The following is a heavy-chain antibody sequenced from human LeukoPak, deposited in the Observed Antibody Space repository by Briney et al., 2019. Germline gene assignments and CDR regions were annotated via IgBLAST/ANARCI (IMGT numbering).Heavy chain of an antibody. D-gene: IGHD1-26*01. CDR3: AKGSLGAFDI. J-gene: IGHJ3*02. Sequence: GGSLRLSCAVSGFTFSRFAMSWVRQAPGKGLEWVSSISNSGDKTFYADSVKGRFTISRDNSKNTLYLQMNSLTTEDTAMYYCAKGSLGAFDIWGQGTMVTVSS. CDR2: ISNSGDKT. CDR1: GFTFSRFA. V-gene: IGHV3-23*01.